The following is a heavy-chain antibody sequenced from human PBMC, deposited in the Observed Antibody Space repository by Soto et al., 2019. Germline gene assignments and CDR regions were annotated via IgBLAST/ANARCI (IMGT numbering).Heavy chain of an antibody. CDR1: GFTFSSYA. D-gene: IGHD3-9*01. Sequence: EVQLLESGGGLVQPGGSLRLSCAASGFTFSSYAMSWVRQAPGKGLEWVSAISGSDGSTYYADSVKGRFTISRDNSKNTLYLQMNSLRAEDTAVYYCAKGGAKFDWPASYWGQGTLVTVSS. CDR2: ISGSDGST. J-gene: IGHJ4*02. CDR3: AKGGAKFDWPASY. V-gene: IGHV3-23*01.